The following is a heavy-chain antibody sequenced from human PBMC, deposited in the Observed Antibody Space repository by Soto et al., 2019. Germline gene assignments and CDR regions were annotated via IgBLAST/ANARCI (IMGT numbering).Heavy chain of an antibody. CDR1: GFSLSSSGLG. V-gene: IGHV2-5*02. J-gene: IGHJ5*02. CDR3: AHNGPAAFFDP. Sequence: QISVKEAGPTLVKPTETLTLTCTVSGFSLSSSGLGVGWIRQTPEQALEWLALVYWDDDRRYSPALRNRLSITRDASRNQVVLTLTDVSPGDTGTYFCAHNGPAAFFDPWGQGIRVIVS. D-gene: IGHD2-2*01. CDR2: VYWDDDR.